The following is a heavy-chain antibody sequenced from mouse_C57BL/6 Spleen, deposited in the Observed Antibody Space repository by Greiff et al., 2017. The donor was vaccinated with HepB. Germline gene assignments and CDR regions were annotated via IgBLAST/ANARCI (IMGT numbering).Heavy chain of an antibody. Sequence: QVQLQQPGAELVKPGASVKLSCKASGYTFTSYWMHWVKQRPGQGLEWIGMIHPNSGSTNYNEKFKSKATLTVDKSSSTAYMQLSSLTSEDSAVYDCAREGFTTVVATRFDYWGQGTTLTVSS. CDR3: AREGFTTVVATRFDY. J-gene: IGHJ2*01. CDR2: IHPNSGST. D-gene: IGHD1-1*01. V-gene: IGHV1-64*01. CDR1: GYTFTSYW.